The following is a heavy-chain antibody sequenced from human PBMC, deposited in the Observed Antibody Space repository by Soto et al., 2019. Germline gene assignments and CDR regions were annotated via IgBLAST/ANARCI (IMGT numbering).Heavy chain of an antibody. Sequence: SETLSLTCTVSGGSISNYYSNWIRQSPGKGQEWIGYIYSSGSTHYNPSLQNRVTISIDPSKNQVSLKVNSLTAADTAVYYCARDHPHSYGVYYFDYWGQGTPVTVTS. J-gene: IGHJ4*02. V-gene: IGHV4-59*01. CDR2: IYSSGST. CDR3: ARDHPHSYGVYYFDY. CDR1: GGSISNYY. D-gene: IGHD5-18*01.